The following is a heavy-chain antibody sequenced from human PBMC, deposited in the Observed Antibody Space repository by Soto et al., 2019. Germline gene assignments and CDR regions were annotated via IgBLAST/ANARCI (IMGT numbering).Heavy chain of an antibody. J-gene: IGHJ4*02. V-gene: IGHV5-51*01. CDR3: ARVRYSSGWYVIH. D-gene: IGHD6-19*01. CDR1: GYSFTIYW. CDR2: IYPGDSDT. Sequence: PGESLKISCKGSGYSFTIYWIGWVRQMPGKGLEWMGIIYPGDSDTRYSPSFQGQVTISADKSISTAYLQWSSLKASDTAMYYCARVRYSSGWYVIHWGQGTLVTVSS.